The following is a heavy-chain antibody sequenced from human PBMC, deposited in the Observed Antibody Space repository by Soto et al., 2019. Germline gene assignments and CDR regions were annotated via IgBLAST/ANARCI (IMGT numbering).Heavy chain of an antibody. CDR2: SYYSGTS. Sequence: SETLSLTCTVSGGSIRVQSYYWTWIRQTPGKGLEWVGSSYYSGTSYFNPALKGRVTISVDTSTNQFSLRLTSVTAADTAVYYCKRRYTWNDYYFDPWGQGTLVTVSS. J-gene: IGHJ5*02. D-gene: IGHD1-20*01. CDR3: KRRYTWNDYYFDP. CDR1: GGSIRVQSYY. V-gene: IGHV4-39*01.